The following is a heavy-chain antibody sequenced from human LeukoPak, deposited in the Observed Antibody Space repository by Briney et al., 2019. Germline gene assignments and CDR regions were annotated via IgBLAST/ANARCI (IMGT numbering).Heavy chain of an antibody. J-gene: IGHJ4*02. CDR2: IYYSGTT. CDR1: GDSISSNAYY. D-gene: IGHD4-23*01. Sequence: SETLSLTCTVSGDSISSNAYYWGWIRQPPEKGLEYIGSIYYSGTTYYNPSLQSRVTISVDTSENQFSLKLSSVTAADTAVYYCARHHGSGGNCFCDHWGQGTLVTVPS. V-gene: IGHV4-39*01. CDR3: ARHHGSGGNCFCDH.